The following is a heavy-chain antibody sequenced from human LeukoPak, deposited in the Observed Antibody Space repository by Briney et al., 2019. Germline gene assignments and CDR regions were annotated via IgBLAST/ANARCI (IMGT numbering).Heavy chain of an antibody. V-gene: IGHV3-74*01. Sequence: PGGSLRLSCAASGFTFSSYWMHWVRQTPGKGLVWVSRIKSDGSTIYADSVKGRFTISRDNAKNSLSLQMNSLRAEDTAVYYCARVLHKRNYDSSGYYGYWGQGTLVTVSS. CDR1: GFTFSSYW. CDR2: IKSDGST. J-gene: IGHJ4*02. CDR3: ARVLHKRNYDSSGYYGY. D-gene: IGHD3-22*01.